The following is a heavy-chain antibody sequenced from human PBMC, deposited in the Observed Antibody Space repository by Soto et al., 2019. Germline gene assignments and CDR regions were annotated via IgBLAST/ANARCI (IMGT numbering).Heavy chain of an antibody. CDR1: GFSFSGSP. D-gene: IGHD6-13*01. J-gene: IGHJ5*02. CDR3: TAADVGPGWFDP. CDR2: IRSKANNYAT. V-gene: IGHV3-73*01. Sequence: GGSLRLSCASSGFSFSGSPMYLVRQASGKGLEWVGRIRSKANNYATAYAASVKGRFTISRDDSKNTAYLQMNSLKTEDTAVYYCTAADVGPGWFDPWGQGTLVTV.